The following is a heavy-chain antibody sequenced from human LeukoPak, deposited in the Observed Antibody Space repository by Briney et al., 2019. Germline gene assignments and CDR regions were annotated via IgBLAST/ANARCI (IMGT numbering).Heavy chain of an antibody. D-gene: IGHD6-19*01. CDR1: GFTFSSYA. V-gene: IGHV3-30-3*01. Sequence: GRSLRLSCAASGFTFSSYAMHWVSQAPGKGLEWVAVISYDGSNKYYADSVKGRFTISRDNSKNTLYLQMNSLRAEDTAVYYCARGTPSSSGWLYYGMDVWGQGTTVTVSS. J-gene: IGHJ6*02. CDR2: ISYDGSNK. CDR3: ARGTPSSSGWLYYGMDV.